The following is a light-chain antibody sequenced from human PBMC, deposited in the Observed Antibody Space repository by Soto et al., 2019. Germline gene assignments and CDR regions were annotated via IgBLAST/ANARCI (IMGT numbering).Light chain of an antibody. V-gene: IGKV1-39*01. CDR1: QSISTS. Sequence: PSSLSASVGDRVTITCRASQSISTSLTWYQQKPGKAPKLLIYAASSLQSGVPSRFSGSGSGTDFTLSISSLQPEDFATYYCQQSYNTPITFGQGTRLEIK. CDR2: AAS. CDR3: QQSYNTPIT. J-gene: IGKJ5*01.